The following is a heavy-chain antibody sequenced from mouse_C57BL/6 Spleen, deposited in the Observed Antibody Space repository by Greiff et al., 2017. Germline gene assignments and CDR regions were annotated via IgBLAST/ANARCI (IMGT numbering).Heavy chain of an antibody. CDR2: IRNKANGYTT. CDR1: GFTFTDYY. J-gene: IGHJ4*01. CDR3: ARDYAYAMDY. V-gene: IGHV7-3*01. Sequence: DVMLVESGGGLVQPGGSLSLSCAASGFTFTDYYMSWVRQPPGKALEWLGFIRNKANGYTTEYSASVKGRFTISRDNSQSILYLQMNALRAEDSATYYCARDYAYAMDYWGQGTSVTVSS.